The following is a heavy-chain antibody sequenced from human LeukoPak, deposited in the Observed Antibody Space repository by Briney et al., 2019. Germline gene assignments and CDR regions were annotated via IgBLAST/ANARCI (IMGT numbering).Heavy chain of an antibody. V-gene: IGHV3-23*01. CDR2: ISGSGGST. CDR3: AKGYYSSGYNWFDP. D-gene: IGHD3-10*01. Sequence: GGSLRLSCAASGFTFSSYAMIWVRQAPGKGLEWVSGISGSGGSTYYADSVKGRFTISRDNSKNTLYLRMNSLRAEDTAAYYCAKGYYSSGYNWFDPWGQGTLVTVSS. CDR1: GFTFSSYA. J-gene: IGHJ5*02.